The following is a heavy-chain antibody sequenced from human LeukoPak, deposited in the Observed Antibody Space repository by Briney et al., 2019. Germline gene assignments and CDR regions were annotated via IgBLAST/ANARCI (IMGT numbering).Heavy chain of an antibody. J-gene: IGHJ4*02. Sequence: GRSLRLSCAASGFTFSSYAIHWVRQAPGKGLEGVEVISFDGSNEYYADSVKGRFTISRDNSKNTLYLQMNSLRPDDTAVYYCARDHYYDSSGLGYWGQGALVTVSS. V-gene: IGHV3-30*01. CDR3: ARDHYYDSSGLGY. D-gene: IGHD3-22*01. CDR2: ISFDGSNE. CDR1: GFTFSSYA.